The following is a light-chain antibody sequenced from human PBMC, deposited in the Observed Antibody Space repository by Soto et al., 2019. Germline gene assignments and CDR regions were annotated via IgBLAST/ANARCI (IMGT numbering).Light chain of an antibody. CDR3: SSYAGSNTYV. CDR1: SSDVGNYNY. J-gene: IGLJ1*01. CDR2: QVS. V-gene: IGLV2-14*01. Sequence: QSVLTQPASVSGSPGQSITISCTGTSSDVGNYNYVSWYQQHPGKAPQLMIFQVSNRASGVSNRFSGSTSGDTAPLTISGLQAEDEADYYCSSYAGSNTYVFGSGTKVTV.